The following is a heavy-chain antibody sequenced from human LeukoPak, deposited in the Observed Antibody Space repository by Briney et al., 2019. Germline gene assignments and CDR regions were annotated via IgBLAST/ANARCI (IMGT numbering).Heavy chain of an antibody. CDR1: GYTFTSYD. D-gene: IGHD3-22*01. V-gene: IGHV1-8*01. J-gene: IGHJ4*02. CDR2: MNPNSGNT. CDR3: ARGLIYYYDSSGYYGY. Sequence: GASVKVSCKASGYTFTSYDINWVRQATGQGLEWMGWMNPNSGNTGYAQKFQGRVTMTRNTSISTAYMELSSLRSEDTAVYYCARGLIYYYDSSGYYGYWGQGTLVTVS.